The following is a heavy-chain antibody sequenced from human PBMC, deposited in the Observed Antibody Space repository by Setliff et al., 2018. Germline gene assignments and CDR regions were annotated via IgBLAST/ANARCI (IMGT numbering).Heavy chain of an antibody. CDR2: IKQDGSEK. CDR1: GFTFDNAW. Sequence: GSLRLSCAASGFTFDNAWMSWVRQAPGRGLEWVANIKQDGSEKYHADSVKGRFTISRDNAKNTLCLQMNSLRAEDTAVYYCAKAGSGWYGLGDYWGQGTLVTVSS. J-gene: IGHJ4*02. CDR3: AKAGSGWYGLGDY. V-gene: IGHV3-7*01. D-gene: IGHD6-19*01.